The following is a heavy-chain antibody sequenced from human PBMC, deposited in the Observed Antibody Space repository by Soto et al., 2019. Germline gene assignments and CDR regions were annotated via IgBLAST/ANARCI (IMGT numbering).Heavy chain of an antibody. D-gene: IGHD4-17*01. Sequence: QVQLVQSGAEVKKPGSSVKVSCKASGGTFSSYAISWVRQAPGQGLEWMGGIIPIFGTANYAQKFQGRVKITADESTSTAYMEVISLRSEDTAVYYYARETGIRVTTLLGLRWFDPCGQGTLFTVSS. V-gene: IGHV1-69*12. CDR2: IIPIFGTA. CDR1: GGTFSSYA. CDR3: ARETGIRVTTLLGLRWFDP. J-gene: IGHJ5*02.